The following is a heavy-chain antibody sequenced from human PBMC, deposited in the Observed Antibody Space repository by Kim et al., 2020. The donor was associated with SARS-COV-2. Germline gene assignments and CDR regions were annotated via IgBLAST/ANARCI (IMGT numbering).Heavy chain of an antibody. CDR2: INAGNGNT. D-gene: IGHD4-17*01. V-gene: IGHV1-3*01. Sequence: ASVKVSCKASGYTFTSYAMHWVRQAPGQRLEWMGWINAGNGNTKYSQKFQGRVTITRDTSASTAYMELSSLRSEDTAVYYCARYGDYGGGAFDIWGQGTMVTVSS. CDR3: ARYGDYGGGAFDI. J-gene: IGHJ3*02. CDR1: GYTFTSYA.